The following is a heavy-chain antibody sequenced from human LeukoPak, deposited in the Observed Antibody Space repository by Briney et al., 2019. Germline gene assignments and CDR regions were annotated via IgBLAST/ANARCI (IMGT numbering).Heavy chain of an antibody. Sequence: PGGALRLSCAASRCSLSTTLSSWLGQAPGRGGEGVAIIQHDVGVTFYVDAVKVRFTISRDNAKNSLFLQMNSLRAEDTAVYYCVSGDGRGYGSDCWGEGPLLPVSS. CDR1: RCSLSTTL. J-gene: IGHJ4*02. CDR2: IQHDVGVT. CDR3: VSGDGRGYGSDC. V-gene: IGHV3-7*01. D-gene: IGHD5-18*01.